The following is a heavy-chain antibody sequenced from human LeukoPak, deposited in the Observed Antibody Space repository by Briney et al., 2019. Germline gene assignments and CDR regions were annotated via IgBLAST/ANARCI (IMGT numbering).Heavy chain of an antibody. Sequence: PSETLSLTCTVSGGSISGYYWNWIRQSAGKGLEWIGRIYANGGTNYNPSLRSRVSMSVDTSKNQFSLKLTSVTAADTAIYYCARDFTRNSYAVAEFFHHWGQGTLVSVSS. CDR2: IYANGGT. J-gene: IGHJ1*01. CDR1: GGSISGYY. CDR3: ARDFTRNSYAVAEFFHH. V-gene: IGHV4-4*07. D-gene: IGHD5-18*01.